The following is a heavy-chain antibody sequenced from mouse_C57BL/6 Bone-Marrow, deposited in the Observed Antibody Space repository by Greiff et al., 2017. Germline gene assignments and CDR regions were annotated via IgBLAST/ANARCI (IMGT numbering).Heavy chain of an antibody. J-gene: IGHJ4*01. CDR1: GYTFTDYY. CDR3: ATLLLRYGMDY. D-gene: IGHD1-1*01. Sequence: EVQLQQSGPELVKPGASVKISCKASGYTFTDYYMNWVKQSHGKSLEWIGDINPNNGGTSYNQKFKGKATLTVDKSSSTAYMELRSLTSEDSAVYYCATLLLRYGMDYWGQGTSVTVSS. V-gene: IGHV1-26*01. CDR2: INPNNGGT.